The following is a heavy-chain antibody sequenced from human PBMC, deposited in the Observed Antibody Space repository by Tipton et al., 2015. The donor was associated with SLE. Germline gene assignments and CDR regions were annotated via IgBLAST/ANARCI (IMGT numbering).Heavy chain of an antibody. CDR1: TYSISNGHY. Sequence: TLSLTCSVSTYSISNGHYWAWVRQPPGKGLEWIGTVYHTGNTYYNPSLKSRVTMSVDTSKNQFSLKLNSVTAAGTAVYYCAKNSGSYYFDDWGQGTLVTVSS. J-gene: IGHJ4*02. CDR2: VYHTGNT. CDR3: AKNSGSYYFDD. V-gene: IGHV4-38-2*01. D-gene: IGHD3-10*01.